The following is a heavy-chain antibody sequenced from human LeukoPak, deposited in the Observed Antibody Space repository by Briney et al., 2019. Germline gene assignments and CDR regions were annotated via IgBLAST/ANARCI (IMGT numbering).Heavy chain of an antibody. Sequence: SDTLSLTCAVSGHSISSGYYLGWIRPPPGKGLEWTGRIYHSGSTFYNPSLKSRVAISVDTSKNQFSLKLSSLTAADTAVYYCAGRLDYDSSGYRPQAFDIWGQGTMVTVSS. CDR2: IYHSGST. D-gene: IGHD3-22*01. V-gene: IGHV4-38-2*01. J-gene: IGHJ3*02. CDR3: AGRLDYDSSGYRPQAFDI. CDR1: GHSISSGYY.